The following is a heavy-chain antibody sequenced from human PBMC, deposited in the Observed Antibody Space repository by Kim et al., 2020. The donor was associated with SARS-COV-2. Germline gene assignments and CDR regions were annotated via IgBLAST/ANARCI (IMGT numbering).Heavy chain of an antibody. J-gene: IGHJ4*02. CDR3: AVDQGRGSPYYFDY. D-gene: IGHD1-26*01. V-gene: IGHV3-21*01. Sequence: ADSVKGRFTISRDNAKNSLYLQMNSLRAEDTAVYYCAVDQGRGSPYYFDYWGQGTLVTVSS.